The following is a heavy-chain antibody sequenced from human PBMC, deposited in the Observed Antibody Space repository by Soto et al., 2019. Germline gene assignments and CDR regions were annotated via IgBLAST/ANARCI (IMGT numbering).Heavy chain of an antibody. V-gene: IGHV4-59*08. D-gene: IGHD3-9*01. Sequence: PSETLSLTCTVSGGSIISYYWSWIRQPPWKGLEWIGYIYYSGSTNYNPSLKSRVTISVDTSKNQFSLKLSSVTAADTAMYYCARHVRYDILTGLAPYYFDYWGQGTLVTVS. CDR1: GGSIISYY. CDR2: IYYSGST. CDR3: ARHVRYDILTGLAPYYFDY. J-gene: IGHJ4*02.